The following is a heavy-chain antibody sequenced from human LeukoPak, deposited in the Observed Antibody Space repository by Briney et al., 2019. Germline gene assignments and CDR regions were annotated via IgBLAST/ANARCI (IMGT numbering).Heavy chain of an antibody. CDR2: IYYSGST. Sequence: SETLSLTCTVSGGSISSYYWSWVRQPPGKGLEWIGYIYYSGSTNYSPSLKSRVTISVDTSKNQFSLKLSFVTAADTAVYYCARDLGGVTDYWGQGTLVTVSS. CDR3: ARDLGGVTDY. J-gene: IGHJ4*02. CDR1: GGSISSYY. V-gene: IGHV4-59*01. D-gene: IGHD1-26*01.